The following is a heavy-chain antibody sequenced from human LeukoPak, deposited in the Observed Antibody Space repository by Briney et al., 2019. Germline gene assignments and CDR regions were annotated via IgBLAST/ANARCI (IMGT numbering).Heavy chain of an antibody. J-gene: IGHJ4*02. D-gene: IGHD5-24*01. Sequence: GGSLRLSCAASGFTFSSYSMNWVRQAPGKGLEWVSSISSSSSYIYYADSVKGRFIISRDNAKNSLFLQMNSLRAEDTAVYYCARVVRDGYNRIDYWGQGTLVTVSS. CDR1: GFTFSSYS. V-gene: IGHV3-21*01. CDR3: ARVVRDGYNRIDY. CDR2: ISSSSSYI.